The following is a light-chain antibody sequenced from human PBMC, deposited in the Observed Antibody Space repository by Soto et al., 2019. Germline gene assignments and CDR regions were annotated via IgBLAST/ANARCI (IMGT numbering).Light chain of an antibody. CDR2: GVS. J-gene: IGKJ1*01. CDR3: QHYGSSLWT. Sequence: EIVLTQSPGTLSLSPGESATLSCRASESVRGSNLVWYQQKPGQAPRLLIYGVSNRATGTPDRFSGSGSGTDFSLTISRLEPEDLAVYYCQHYGSSLWTFGQVTKVDIK. V-gene: IGKV3-20*01. CDR1: ESVRGSN.